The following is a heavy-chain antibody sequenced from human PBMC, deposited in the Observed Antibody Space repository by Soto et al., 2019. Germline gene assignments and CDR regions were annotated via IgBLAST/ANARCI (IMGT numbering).Heavy chain of an antibody. CDR3: ARRGSGSDYDY. D-gene: IGHD1-26*01. CDR2: ISGSGGST. Sequence: EVQLLESGGGLVQPGGSLRLSCAASGFTFSSYAMRWVRQAPGKGLEWVSAISGSGGSTYYADSVKGRFTISRDNSKNTLDLQMNSLRAEDTAVYYCARRGSGSDYDYWGQGTLVTVSS. CDR1: GFTFSSYA. J-gene: IGHJ4*02. V-gene: IGHV3-23*01.